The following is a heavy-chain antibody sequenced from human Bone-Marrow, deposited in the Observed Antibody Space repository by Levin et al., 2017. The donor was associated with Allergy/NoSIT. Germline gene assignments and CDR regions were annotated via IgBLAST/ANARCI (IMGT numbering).Heavy chain of an antibody. V-gene: IGHV4-59*02. CDR3: ARDRWFGAEWGNWFDP. CDR1: GVSVSSYY. CDR2: ISYGGSA. D-gene: IGHD3-10*01. Sequence: SQTLSLTCTVYGVSVSSYYWAWIRQPPGKGLEWIAYISYGGSAYYNPSLQSRATMSLDTSKNQFSLNLNSVTAAETGVYYCARDRWFGAEWGNWFDPWGQGALVTVSS. J-gene: IGHJ5*02.